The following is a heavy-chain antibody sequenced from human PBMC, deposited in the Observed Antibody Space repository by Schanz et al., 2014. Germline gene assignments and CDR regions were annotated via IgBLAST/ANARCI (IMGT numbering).Heavy chain of an antibody. V-gene: IGHV3-21*01. CDR1: GFTFRGHA. CDR2: VSHGGTYI. D-gene: IGHD3-9*01. J-gene: IGHJ2*01. CDR3: ARSTYYDILTGQTHTRVDVRYFDL. Sequence: VQLVESGGGVVQPGTSLRLSCAASGFTFRGHAMHWVRQAPGKGLEWVSSVSHGGTYIYYADSVRGRFTISRDNAKTSLFLQMHSLRADDTAVYYCARSTYYDILTGQTHTRVDVRYFDLWGRGTLVTVSS.